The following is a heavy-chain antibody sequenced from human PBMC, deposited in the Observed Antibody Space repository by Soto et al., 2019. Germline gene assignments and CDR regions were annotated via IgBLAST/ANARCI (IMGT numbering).Heavy chain of an antibody. D-gene: IGHD3-10*01. J-gene: IGHJ4*02. Sequence: SETLSLTCAVSGGSISSGGYSWSWIRQPPGKGLEWVGYIYHSASTYYNPSLKSRVTISVDRSKNQFSLKLSSVTAADTAVYYCARAPRGNYGYPSYFDYWGQGTLVTVSS. CDR1: GGSISSGGYS. CDR2: IYHSAST. CDR3: ARAPRGNYGYPSYFDY. V-gene: IGHV4-30-2*01.